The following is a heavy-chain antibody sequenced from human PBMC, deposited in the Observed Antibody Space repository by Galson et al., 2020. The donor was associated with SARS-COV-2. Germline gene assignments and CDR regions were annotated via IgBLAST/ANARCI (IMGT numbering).Heavy chain of an antibody. Sequence: GGSLRLSCAASGFTFSSYGMHWVRQAPGKGLEWVAVIWYDGSNKYYADSVKGRFTISRDNSKNTLYLQMNSLRAKDTAVYYCAGALLDYFDYWGQGTLVTVSS. V-gene: IGHV3-33*01. CDR1: GFTFSSYG. D-gene: IGHD3-3*02. CDR2: IWYDGSNK. J-gene: IGHJ4*02. CDR3: AGALLDYFDY.